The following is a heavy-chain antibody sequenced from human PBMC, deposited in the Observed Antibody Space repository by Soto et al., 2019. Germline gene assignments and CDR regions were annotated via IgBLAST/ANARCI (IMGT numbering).Heavy chain of an antibody. J-gene: IGHJ3*02. CDR1: GGTFSSYA. Sequence: SVKVSCKASGGTFSSYAISWVRQAPGQGLEWMGGIIPIFGTANYAQKFQGRVTMATDTSTNTAYLELRSLRSDDTAVYFCATDGPSNIGNLYAFDIWGQGTMVTVSS. CDR2: IIPIFGTA. D-gene: IGHD2-15*01. CDR3: ATDGPSNIGNLYAFDI. V-gene: IGHV1-69*05.